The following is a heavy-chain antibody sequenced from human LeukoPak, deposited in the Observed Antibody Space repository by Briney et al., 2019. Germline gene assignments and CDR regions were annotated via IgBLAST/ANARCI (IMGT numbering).Heavy chain of an antibody. V-gene: IGHV4-59*08. CDR2: IYYSGST. CDR3: ARGGGGYNVFDY. Sequence: KPSETLSLTCTVSGGSISSHYWSWIRQPPGEGLEWIGNIYYSGSTKYNPSLKSRVAISVDTSKNQFSLKLSSVTAADTAVYYCARGGGGYNVFDYWGQGSLVSVSS. J-gene: IGHJ4*02. CDR1: GGSISSHY. D-gene: IGHD5-24*01.